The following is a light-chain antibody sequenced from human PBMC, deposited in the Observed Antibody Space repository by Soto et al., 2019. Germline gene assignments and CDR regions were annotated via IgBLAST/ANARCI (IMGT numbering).Light chain of an antibody. Sequence: QAVVTQPPSVSGAPGQRVTISCTGSSSNIGAGYDVHWYQQLPRTVPKLLIYSNSNRPSGVPDRFSGSKSGTSASLAITGLQAEDEADYYCQSYDSSLSGSRVFGGGTKVTVL. V-gene: IGLV1-40*01. CDR3: QSYDSSLSGSRV. J-gene: IGLJ2*01. CDR2: SNS. CDR1: SSNIGAGYD.